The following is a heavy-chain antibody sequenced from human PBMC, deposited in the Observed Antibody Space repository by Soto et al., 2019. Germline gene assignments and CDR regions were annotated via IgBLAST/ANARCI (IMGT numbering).Heavy chain of an antibody. CDR1: GFTFSNAW. D-gene: IGHD3-10*01. V-gene: IGHV3-15*07. Sequence: EVQLVESGGGLVKPGGSLRLSCAASGFTFSNAWMNWVRQAPGKGLEWVGRIKSKTDGGTTDYAAPVKGRFTISRDNSKNTLYLQMNSLKTEDTAVYYCTTDRRITMVRGVIQNGYYYYGMDVWGQGTTVTVSS. CDR2: IKSKTDGGTT. J-gene: IGHJ6*02. CDR3: TTDRRITMVRGVIQNGYYYYGMDV.